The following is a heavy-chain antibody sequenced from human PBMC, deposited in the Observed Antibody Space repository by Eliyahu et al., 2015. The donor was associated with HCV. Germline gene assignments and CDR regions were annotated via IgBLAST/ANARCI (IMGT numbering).Heavy chain of an antibody. CDR2: INPNSGGT. CDR1: GXXFTGYY. CDR3: ARDEGGSGWYFDY. J-gene: IGHJ4*02. V-gene: IGHV1-2*06. Sequence: QVQLVQSGAEVKKPGASVKVSCKASGXXFTGYYMHWVRQAPGQGLEWMGRINPNSGGTNYAQKFQGRVTMTRDTSISTAYMELSRLRSDDTAVYYCARDEGGSGWYFDYWGQGTLVTVSS. D-gene: IGHD6-19*01.